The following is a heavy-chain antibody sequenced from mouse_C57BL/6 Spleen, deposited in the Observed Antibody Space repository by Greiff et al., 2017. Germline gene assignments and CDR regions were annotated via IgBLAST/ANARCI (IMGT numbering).Heavy chain of an antibody. CDR1: GFNIKDYY. D-gene: IGHD2-3*01. Sequence: EVKLMESGAELVKPGASVKLSCTASGFNIKDYYMHWVKQRPEQGLEWIGRIDPEDGETNYAPKIQGKATITADTTTNTAYLQLSSLTSEDTAVYYCALKFPCDGYYDYAMDYWGQGTSVTVSS. CDR2: IDPEDGET. V-gene: IGHV14-2*01. CDR3: ALKFPCDGYYDYAMDY. J-gene: IGHJ4*01.